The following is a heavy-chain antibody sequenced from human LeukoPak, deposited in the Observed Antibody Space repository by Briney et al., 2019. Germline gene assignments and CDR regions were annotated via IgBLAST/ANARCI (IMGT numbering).Heavy chain of an antibody. CDR3: AVQTYYYDSSGYYYYYYGMDV. Sequence: PSETLSLTCAVSGGSISSSNWWSWVRQPPGKGLEWIGEIYHSGSTNYNPSFKSRVTISVDKSKNQFSLKLSSVTAADTAVYYCAVQTYYYDSSGYYYYYYGMDVWGQGTTVTVSS. CDR1: GGSISSSNW. D-gene: IGHD3-22*01. J-gene: IGHJ6*02. V-gene: IGHV4-4*02. CDR2: IYHSGST.